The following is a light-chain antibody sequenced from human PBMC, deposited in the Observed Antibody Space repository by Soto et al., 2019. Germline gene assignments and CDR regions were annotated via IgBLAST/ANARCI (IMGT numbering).Light chain of an antibody. Sequence: DIQMTQSPSTLSASVGERVTITCRASQSITTWLAWYQQKPGKAPKLLIYKASSLEGGVPSRFSGSASGTEYNITISSMQPDDFATYYCQQYNTYPLTFCGGTTVDIK. V-gene: IGKV1-5*03. CDR3: QQYNTYPLT. CDR1: QSITTW. J-gene: IGKJ4*02. CDR2: KAS.